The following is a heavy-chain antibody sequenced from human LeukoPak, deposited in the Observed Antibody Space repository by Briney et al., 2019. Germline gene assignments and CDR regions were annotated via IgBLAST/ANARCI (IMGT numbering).Heavy chain of an antibody. CDR2: IHHSGST. CDR3: ARGAWRGKSFDY. D-gene: IGHD3-3*01. V-gene: IGHV4-4*02. Sequence: PSETLSLTCGVSGGSISSNNWWSWVRQPPGKGLEWIGEIHHSGSTNYNPSLKSRVTMSVDKSKKHFSLILSSVTAADTAVYYCARGAWRGKSFDYWGQGTLVTVSS. J-gene: IGHJ4*02. CDR1: GGSISSNNW.